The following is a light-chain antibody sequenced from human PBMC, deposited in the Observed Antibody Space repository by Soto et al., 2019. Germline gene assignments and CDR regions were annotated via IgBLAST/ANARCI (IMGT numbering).Light chain of an antibody. CDR2: AST. Sequence: DIQMTQSPSSLSASVGDRVTIICRASQNINSYLAWFQQKPGKAPKSLIYASTSLQRGVPSRCSGSRSRPDLSLTTSSLPPEDGGTYYCQQHERHAPSFGGRTKLAI. V-gene: IGKV1-16*01. CDR3: QQHERHAPS. J-gene: IGKJ4*01. CDR1: QNINSY.